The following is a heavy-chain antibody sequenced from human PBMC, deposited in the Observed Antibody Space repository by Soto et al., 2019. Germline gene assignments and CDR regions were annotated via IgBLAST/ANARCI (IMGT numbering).Heavy chain of an antibody. CDR2: IIPLLGTP. D-gene: IGHD3-16*01. CDR3: AGLHVPMTYGGGVFDS. J-gene: IGHJ4*02. Sequence: QVQLVQSGAEMMKSGSSVKVSCKVSGGSFNTYGIGWGRQAPGQGLEWMGEIIPLLGTPNYAQRFQGRVTITADESTTPAYMELSSLRSEDSAVYYCAGLHVPMTYGGGVFDSWGQGTLVTVSS. V-gene: IGHV1-69*01. CDR1: GGSFNTYG.